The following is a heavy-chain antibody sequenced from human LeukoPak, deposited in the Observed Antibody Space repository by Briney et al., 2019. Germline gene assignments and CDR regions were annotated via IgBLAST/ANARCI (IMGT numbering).Heavy chain of an antibody. Sequence: GRSLRLSCVASGFTFSSYGMHWVRQAPGKGLEWVAVIWYDGSNKYYADSVKGRFTISRDNSKNTLYLQMNSLRAEDTAVYYCAKETFSSGWYYFDYWGQGTLVTVSS. CDR3: AKETFSSGWYYFDY. J-gene: IGHJ4*02. CDR2: IWYDGSNK. V-gene: IGHV3-33*06. CDR1: GFTFSSYG. D-gene: IGHD6-19*01.